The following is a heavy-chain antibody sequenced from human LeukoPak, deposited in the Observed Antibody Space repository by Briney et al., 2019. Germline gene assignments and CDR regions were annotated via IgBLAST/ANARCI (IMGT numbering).Heavy chain of an antibody. J-gene: IGHJ4*02. Sequence: GGSLRLSCAASGFTFISYAMSWVRQAPGKGLEWVGRIKNSGTTDYAAPVKGRFSISRDDSKNTVYVQMNSLKSEDTAVYYCTTGTLGTTGTTGYWGQGTLVTVSS. CDR3: TTGTLGTTGTTGY. D-gene: IGHD1-1*01. V-gene: IGHV3-15*01. CDR1: GFTFISYA. CDR2: IKNSGTT.